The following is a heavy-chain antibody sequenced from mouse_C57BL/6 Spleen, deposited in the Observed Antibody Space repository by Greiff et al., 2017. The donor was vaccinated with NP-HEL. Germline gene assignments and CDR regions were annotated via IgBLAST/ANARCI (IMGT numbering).Heavy chain of an antibody. J-gene: IGHJ3*01. D-gene: IGHD1-1*01. CDR3: ARAYGSPAWFAY. CDR1: GYAFTNYL. CDR2: INPGSGGT. Sequence: QVQLQQSGAELVRPGTSVKVSCKASGYAFTNYLIEWVKQRPGQGLEWIGVINPGSGGTNYNEKFKGKATLSADKSSSTAYMQRSSLTSEDSAVYCCARAYGSPAWFAYWGQGTLVTVSA. V-gene: IGHV1-54*01.